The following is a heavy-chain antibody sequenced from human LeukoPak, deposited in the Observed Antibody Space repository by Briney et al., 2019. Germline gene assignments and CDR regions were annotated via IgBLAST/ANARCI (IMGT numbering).Heavy chain of an antibody. J-gene: IGHJ6*03. V-gene: IGHV3-23*01. CDR1: GFTFSSYG. D-gene: IGHD4-17*01. CDR3: AKVPGDYEYYYYYYYMDV. Sequence: GGSLRLSCAASGFTFSSYGMSWVRQAPGKGLEWVSAISGSGGSTYYADSVKGRFTISRDNSKNTLYLQMNSLRAEDTAVYYCAKVPGDYEYYYYYYYMDVWGKGTTVTISS. CDR2: ISGSGGST.